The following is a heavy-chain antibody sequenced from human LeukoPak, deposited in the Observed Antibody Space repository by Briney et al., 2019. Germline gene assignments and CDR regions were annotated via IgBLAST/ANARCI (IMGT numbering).Heavy chain of an antibody. CDR2: ISGSAYST. CDR1: GFTFSSYA. CDR3: AKEAGYSGYDYPDY. V-gene: IGHV3-23*01. D-gene: IGHD5-12*01. J-gene: IGHJ4*02. Sequence: GGSLRLSCAASGFTFSSYAMSWVRQAPGKGLEWVSGISGSAYSTYYADSVQGRFTISRDNSKNTLYLQMNSLRAEDTAVYYCAKEAGYSGYDYPDYSGQGTLVTVSS.